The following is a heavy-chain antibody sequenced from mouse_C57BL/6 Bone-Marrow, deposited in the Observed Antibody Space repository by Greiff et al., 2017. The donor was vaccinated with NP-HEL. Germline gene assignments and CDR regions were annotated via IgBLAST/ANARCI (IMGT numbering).Heavy chain of an antibody. CDR2: ISSGSSTI. Sequence: EVKLMESGGGLVKPGGSLKLSCAASGFTFSDYGMHWVRQAPEKGLEWVAYISSGSSTIYYADTVKGRFTISRDNAKNTLFLHMTSLRSEDTARYYCARPLYYGYVRVAYWGQGTLVTVSA. D-gene: IGHD2-2*01. J-gene: IGHJ3*01. CDR1: GFTFSDYG. CDR3: ARPLYYGYVRVAY. V-gene: IGHV5-17*01.